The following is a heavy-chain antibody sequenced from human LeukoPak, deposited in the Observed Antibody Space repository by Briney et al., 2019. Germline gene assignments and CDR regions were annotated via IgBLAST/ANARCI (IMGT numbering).Heavy chain of an antibody. D-gene: IGHD2-21*02. V-gene: IGHV3-20*04. CDR1: GFTFDDYG. CDR3: AKDLGGDRRVDY. J-gene: IGHJ4*02. Sequence: GGSLRLSCAASGFTFDDYGMSWVRQAPGKGLEWVSGINWNGGSTGYADSVKGRFTISRDNAKNSLYLQMNSLRAEDTAVYYCAKDLGGDRRVDYWGQGTLVTVSS. CDR2: INWNGGST.